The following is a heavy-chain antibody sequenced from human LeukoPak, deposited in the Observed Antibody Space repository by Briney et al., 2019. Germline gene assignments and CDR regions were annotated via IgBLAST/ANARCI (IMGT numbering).Heavy chain of an antibody. CDR1: GFTFSSYG. V-gene: IGHV3-30*02. J-gene: IGHJ4*02. Sequence: GGSLRLSCAASGFTFSSYGMHWVRQAPGKGLEWVAFIRYDGSNKYYADSVKGRFTISRDNSKNTLYLQMNSLRAEDTAVYYCARDDGDYFDYWGQGTLVTVSS. CDR3: ARDDGDYFDY. D-gene: IGHD4-17*01. CDR2: IRYDGSNK.